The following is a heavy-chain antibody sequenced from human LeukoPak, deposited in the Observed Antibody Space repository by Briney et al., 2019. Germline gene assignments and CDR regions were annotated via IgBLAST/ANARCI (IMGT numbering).Heavy chain of an antibody. Sequence: ASVKVSLKAARCSYTFHYLYWLRVAPGQGLEWMGWINPNSGGTNYAQKFQGRVTMTRDTSISTANMELSRLRSDDTAVYYCARRPTVVAEVGIHLWGQGTTVTVSS. J-gene: IGHJ6*02. CDR1: RCSYTFHY. D-gene: IGHD4-23*01. CDR2: INPNSGGT. V-gene: IGHV1-2*02. CDR3: ARRPTVVAEVGIHL.